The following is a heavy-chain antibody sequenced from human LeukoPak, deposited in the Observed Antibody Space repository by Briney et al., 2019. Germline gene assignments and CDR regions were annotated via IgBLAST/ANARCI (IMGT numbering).Heavy chain of an antibody. J-gene: IGHJ4*02. CDR1: GFTFSSYG. CDR2: IWYDGSNK. CDR3: ARDRLDSSGYSFDY. D-gene: IGHD3-22*01. V-gene: IGHV3-33*01. Sequence: GGSLRLSCAASGFTFSSYGMHWVRQAPGKGLEWVAVIWYDGSNKYYADSVKGRLTISRDDSKNTLYLQMNSLRAEDTAVYYCARDRLDSSGYSFDYWGQGTLVTVSS.